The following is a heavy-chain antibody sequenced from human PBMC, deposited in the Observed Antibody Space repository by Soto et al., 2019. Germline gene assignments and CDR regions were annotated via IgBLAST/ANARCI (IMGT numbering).Heavy chain of an antibody. V-gene: IGHV3-33*01. J-gene: IGHJ6*03. D-gene: IGHD3-10*01. CDR3: ARDKTLYGYYYYYYMDV. Sequence: GGSLRLSCAASGFTFSSYGMHWVRQAPGKGLEWVAVIWYDGSNKYYADSVKGRFTISRDNSKNTLYLQMNSLRAEDTAVYYCARDKTLYGYYYYYYMDVWGKGTTVTVSS. CDR1: GFTFSSYG. CDR2: IWYDGSNK.